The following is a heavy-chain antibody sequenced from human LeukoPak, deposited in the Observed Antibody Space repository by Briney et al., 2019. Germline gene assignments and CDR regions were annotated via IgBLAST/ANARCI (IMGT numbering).Heavy chain of an antibody. V-gene: IGHV3-74*01. J-gene: IGHJ4*02. CDR1: GYSFSTYS. D-gene: IGHD3-16*01. CDR2: INTDGSTT. CDR3: ARDRWGTVTPGGDY. Sequence: GGSLRLSCSASGYSFSTYSMNWVRQAPGKGLEWVSRINTDGSTTTYADSVKGRFTVSRDNAKNTLYLQMNSLRAEDTAVYYCARDRWGTVTPGGDYWGQGTLVTVSS.